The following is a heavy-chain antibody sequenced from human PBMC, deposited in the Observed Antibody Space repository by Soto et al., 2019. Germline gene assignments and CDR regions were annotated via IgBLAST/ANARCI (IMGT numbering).Heavy chain of an antibody. Sequence: PVGSLRLSCSASGFTFSIFSMHWVRQAPGKGLEFVSAISSNGDITIYADSVKGRFTISRDNSKNTLYLQMSSLRADDTAVYYCLKAGGEFKFDSRGQGALVTVSS. CDR1: GFTFSIFS. CDR2: ISSNGDIT. J-gene: IGHJ4*02. V-gene: IGHV3-64D*06. CDR3: LKAGGEFKFDS. D-gene: IGHD3-16*01.